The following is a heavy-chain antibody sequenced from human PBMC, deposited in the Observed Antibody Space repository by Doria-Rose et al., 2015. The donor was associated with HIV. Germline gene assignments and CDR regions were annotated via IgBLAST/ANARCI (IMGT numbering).Heavy chain of an antibody. CDR2: IYYSGTT. CDR3: AKQAVNWFDP. Sequence: QVQLQESGPGLVEPSETLSLTCTVSGGSVASGTPYWDWIRQTPGTGLEWIGTIYYSGTTYYNPSLRDRVTIPLHTSKNQYSLKLISVTAADTGVYYCAKQAVNWFDPWGQGTLVTVSS. D-gene: IGHD6-25*01. CDR1: GGSVASGTPY. V-gene: IGHV4-39*01. J-gene: IGHJ5*02.